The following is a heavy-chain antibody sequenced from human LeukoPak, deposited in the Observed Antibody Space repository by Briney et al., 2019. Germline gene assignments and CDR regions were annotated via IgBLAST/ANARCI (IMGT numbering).Heavy chain of an antibody. Sequence: PGGSLRLSCAASGFIFSDYGVHWVRQAPGKGLEWVAVISYDGSNKYYADSVKGRFTISRDNSKNTLYLQMNSLRAEDTAVYYCAKGLRYFDWPFDYWGQGTLVTVSS. D-gene: IGHD3-9*01. J-gene: IGHJ4*02. V-gene: IGHV3-30*18. CDR1: GFIFSDYG. CDR2: ISYDGSNK. CDR3: AKGLRYFDWPFDY.